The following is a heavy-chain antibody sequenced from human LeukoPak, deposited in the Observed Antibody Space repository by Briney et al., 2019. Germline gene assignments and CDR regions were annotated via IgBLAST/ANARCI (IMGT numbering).Heavy chain of an antibody. CDR2: ISSSSSYI. Sequence: GGSLRLSCAASGFTFSSYSMNWVRQAPGKGLEWVSSISSSSSYIYYADSVKGRFTISGDSAKNSLYLQMNSLRAEDTAVYYCARDANYYGSGSSNWFDPWGQGTLVTVSS. D-gene: IGHD3-10*01. CDR3: ARDANYYGSGSSNWFDP. V-gene: IGHV3-21*01. CDR1: GFTFSSYS. J-gene: IGHJ5*02.